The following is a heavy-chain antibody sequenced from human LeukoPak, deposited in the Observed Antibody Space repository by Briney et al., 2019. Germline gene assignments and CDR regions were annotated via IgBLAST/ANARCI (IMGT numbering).Heavy chain of an antibody. CDR1: GGSFSGYY. D-gene: IGHD3-3*01. V-gene: IGHV4-34*01. CDR2: INHSGST. J-gene: IGHJ4*02. CDR3: AAPKWGYDFWSGYPRLDY. Sequence: SETLSLTCAVYGGSFSGYYWSWIRQPPGKGLEWLGEINHSGSTNYNPSLKSRVTISVDTSKNQFSLKLSSVTAADKVVYYCAAPKWGYDFWSGYPRLDYWGQGTLVTVSS.